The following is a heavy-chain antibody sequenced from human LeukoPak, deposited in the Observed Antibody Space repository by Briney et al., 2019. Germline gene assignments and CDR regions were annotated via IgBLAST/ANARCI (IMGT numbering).Heavy chain of an antibody. CDR1: GGSFSGYY. J-gene: IGHJ4*02. CDR3: ARFSRVAYETPYDY. Sequence: SETLSLTCAVYGGSFSGYYWSWIRQPPGKGLEWIGKINHSGSTNYNPSLKSRVTISVDTSKNQFSLKLSSVTAADTAVYYCARFSRVAYETPYDYWGQGTLVTVSS. CDR2: INHSGST. V-gene: IGHV4-34*01. D-gene: IGHD2-21*01.